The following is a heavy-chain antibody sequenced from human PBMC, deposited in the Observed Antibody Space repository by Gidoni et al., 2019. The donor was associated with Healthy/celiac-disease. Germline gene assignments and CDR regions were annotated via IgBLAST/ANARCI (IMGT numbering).Heavy chain of an antibody. Sequence: EVQLLASGGGLVQPGGTLRLSCAPSRFTFRSYAISWVPQAPGKGLAWVLAISGSGGNTYYTYSVKGRFTISRDNSKNTLYLQKNSLRAEDTAVYYCAKDGGTYYYGSGTGARHAEYFQHWGQGTLVTVSS. CDR3: AKDGGTYYYGSGTGARHAEYFQH. V-gene: IGHV3-23*01. CDR1: RFTFRSYA. D-gene: IGHD3-10*01. CDR2: ISGSGGNT. J-gene: IGHJ1*01.